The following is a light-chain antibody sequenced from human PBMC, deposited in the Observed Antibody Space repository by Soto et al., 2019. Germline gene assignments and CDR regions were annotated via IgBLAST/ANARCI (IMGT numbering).Light chain of an antibody. CDR2: DAS. V-gene: IGKV1-33*01. Sequence: ENQVSQSPCAVSASEGDRVTITCQASQNINNYLNWYQQKPGRAPKLLIYDASNLQSGVPSRFSATVSGTEFSLTITSLQPEDFATYYCQQLFYSPIAFGQGTRLE. CDR1: QNINNY. CDR3: QQLFYSPIA. J-gene: IGKJ5*01.